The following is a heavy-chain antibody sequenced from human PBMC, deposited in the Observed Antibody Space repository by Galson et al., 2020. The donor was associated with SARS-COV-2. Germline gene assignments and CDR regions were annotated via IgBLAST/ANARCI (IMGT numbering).Heavy chain of an antibody. V-gene: IGHV3-53*01. CDR2: IYSGGST. D-gene: IGHD5-18*01. CDR1: GFTVSSNS. Sequence: GGSLRLSCEASGFTVSSNSMSWVGQAPGKGLEWVPVIYSGGSTYYADSVKGRFTISRDNSKNTLYLQMNSLRAEDTAVYYCARVGGYRNGMDVWGQGTTVTVSS. CDR3: ARVGGYRNGMDV. J-gene: IGHJ6*02.